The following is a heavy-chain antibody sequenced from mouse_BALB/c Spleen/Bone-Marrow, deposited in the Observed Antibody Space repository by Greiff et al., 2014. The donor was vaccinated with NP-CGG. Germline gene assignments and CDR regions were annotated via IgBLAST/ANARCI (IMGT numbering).Heavy chain of an antibody. V-gene: IGHV5-6-5*01. D-gene: IGHD2-10*02. CDR2: ISSGGST. Sequence: DVQLVESGGGLVKPGGSLKLSCAASGFTFSSYAMSWVRQTPEKRLEWVASISSGGSTYYPDSVKGRFTNSRDNARNILYLQMSSLRSEDTAMYYCAKRGAYGNFWFAYWGQGTLVTVSA. CDR1: GFTFSSYA. J-gene: IGHJ3*01. CDR3: AKRGAYGNFWFAY.